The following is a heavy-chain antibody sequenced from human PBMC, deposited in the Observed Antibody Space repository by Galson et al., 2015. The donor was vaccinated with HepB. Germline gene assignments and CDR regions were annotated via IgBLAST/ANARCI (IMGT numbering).Heavy chain of an antibody. J-gene: IGHJ6*03. V-gene: IGHV2-70*17. Sequence: PALVKPTQTLTLTCTFSGFSLTTRGMCVSWIRQPPGKALEWLARIDWDDNRFYSTSLKTRLSISKDTSKNQVVLTVTNVDPVDTGTYYCARSPRGYFGSGAYQMDVWGKGTTVTVSS. CDR3: ARSPRGYFGSGAYQMDV. CDR2: IDWDDNR. CDR1: GFSLTTRGMC. D-gene: IGHD3-10*01.